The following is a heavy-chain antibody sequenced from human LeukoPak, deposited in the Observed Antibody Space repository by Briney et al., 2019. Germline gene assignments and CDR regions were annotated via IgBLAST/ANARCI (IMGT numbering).Heavy chain of an antibody. D-gene: IGHD4-11*01. CDR2: INNSGGST. CDR1: GFTFSRFA. Sequence: GGSLRLSCAAPGFTFSRFAMSWVRQAPGKGLEWVSGINNSGGSTNYAGSVKGRFTIPRDNSKNTLFLQMNSLGAEDTAVYYCAKAYSNNIYFDYWGQGTLVTVSS. J-gene: IGHJ4*02. V-gene: IGHV3-23*01. CDR3: AKAYSNNIYFDY.